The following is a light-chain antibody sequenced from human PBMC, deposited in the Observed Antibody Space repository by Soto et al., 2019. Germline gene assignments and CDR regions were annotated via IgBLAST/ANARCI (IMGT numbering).Light chain of an antibody. V-gene: IGKV3-11*01. CDR1: QSVSSY. J-gene: IGKJ1*01. CDR2: DAS. CDR3: TQRSPWPWT. Sequence: IVLTQSPATLSLSPGARATLSCRAGQSVSSYLAWYQQKPGQAPRLLIYDASNRATGIPAKFSGSGSGTDFTLTISSLEPEDFEVYYCTQRSPWPWTSGQGTKVEIK.